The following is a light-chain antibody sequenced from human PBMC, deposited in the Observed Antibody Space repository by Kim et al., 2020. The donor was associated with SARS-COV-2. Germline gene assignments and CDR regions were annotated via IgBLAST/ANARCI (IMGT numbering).Light chain of an antibody. CDR2: GVS. CDR3: GSYAGSRV. Sequence: PGQCIPVSCTGTSSGVGSYNLVSCYHHHPAKAPKLLFYGVSKRPPGVSNRFSGSKSGNTASLTISGLQAGDEADYSGGSYAGSRVFGGGTKLTVL. J-gene: IGLJ3*02. V-gene: IGLV2-23*02. CDR1: SSGVGSYNL.